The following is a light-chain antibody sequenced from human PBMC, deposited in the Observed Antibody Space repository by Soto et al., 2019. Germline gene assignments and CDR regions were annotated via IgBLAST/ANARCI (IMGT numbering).Light chain of an antibody. CDR2: DVS. CDR1: SSDVGGYNY. J-gene: IGLJ3*02. CDR3: SSYTSSSTLQV. V-gene: IGLV2-14*01. Sequence: QSVLTQPASVSGSPGQSITISCTGTSSDVGGYNYVSWYQQHPGKAPKPMIYDVSNRPSGVSNRFSGSKSGNTASLTISGLQAEDEADYYCSSYTSSSTLQVFGGGTQLTVL.